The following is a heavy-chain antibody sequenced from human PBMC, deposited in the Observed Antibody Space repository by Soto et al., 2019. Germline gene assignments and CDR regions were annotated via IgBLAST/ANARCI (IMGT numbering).Heavy chain of an antibody. CDR1: GGSISSPSYN. V-gene: IGHV4-39*01. Sequence: QVQLQQSGPGLLKPSETLSLTCTVSGGSISSPSYNWGWVRQPPGTGPEWIGSFFYGGRTHYSPYLSSRLSISVDTARSQASLILTSVTAADTAVYYCAAVASTHFESWGQGALVVVSS. D-gene: IGHD2-21*01. J-gene: IGHJ4*02. CDR2: FFYGGRT. CDR3: AAVASTHFES.